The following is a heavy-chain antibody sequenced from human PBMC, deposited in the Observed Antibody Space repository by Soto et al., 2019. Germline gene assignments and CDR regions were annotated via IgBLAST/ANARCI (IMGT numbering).Heavy chain of an antibody. D-gene: IGHD6-13*01. CDR3: AKQFSSSTWYPFDH. CDR1: GFTYA. V-gene: IGHV3-23*01. J-gene: IGHJ4*02. CDR2: ISAGVIDT. Sequence: EVQLLESGEALVQPGGSLRLSCAASGFTYAMSWVRQAPGKGLEWVSGISAGVIDTYYADSVKGRFTVSRDDSKNTRYLQMNSLRADDTAVYYCAKQFSSSTWYPFDHWGRGTLVTVSS.